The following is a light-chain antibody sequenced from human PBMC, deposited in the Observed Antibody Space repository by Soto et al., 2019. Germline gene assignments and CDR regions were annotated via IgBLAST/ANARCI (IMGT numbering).Light chain of an antibody. Sequence: EIVLTQSPGTLSLSPGERATLSCRASQSVSNNYLAWYQQRPGQPPRLLIYGASSRATGIPDRFSGSGSGTDFTLTISRLEPEDFAVYYCQQYSMSPCFGGGTKVEIK. J-gene: IGKJ4*01. CDR1: QSVSNNY. V-gene: IGKV3-20*01. CDR2: GAS. CDR3: QQYSMSPC.